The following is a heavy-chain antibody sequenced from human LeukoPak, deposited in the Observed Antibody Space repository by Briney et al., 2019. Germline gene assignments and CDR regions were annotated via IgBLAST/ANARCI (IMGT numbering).Heavy chain of an antibody. Sequence: PGGSLRLSCAVSGFTVSSNYMSWVRQAPGKGLEWVSVLYSGGNTYYADSVKGRFTVSRDNFKNTLYLQMNSLRAEDTAVYYCARYDGGSGPFDYWGKGTLVTVSS. J-gene: IGHJ4*02. V-gene: IGHV3-53*01. CDR1: GFTVSSNY. D-gene: IGHD3-10*01. CDR3: ARYDGGSGPFDY. CDR2: LYSGGNT.